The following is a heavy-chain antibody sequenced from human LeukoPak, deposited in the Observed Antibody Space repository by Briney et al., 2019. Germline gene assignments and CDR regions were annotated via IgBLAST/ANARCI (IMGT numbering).Heavy chain of an antibody. CDR2: ISYDGSNK. D-gene: IGHD5-24*01. J-gene: IGHJ1*01. CDR3: AKDRSAGRWLRGDFQH. Sequence: GRSLRLSCAASGFTFSSYGMHWVRQAPGKGLEWVAVISYDGSNKYYEDSVKGRFTISRDNSKNTLYLQMNSLRAEDTAVYYCAKDRSAGRWLRGDFQHWGQGTLVTVSS. V-gene: IGHV3-30*18. CDR1: GFTFSSYG.